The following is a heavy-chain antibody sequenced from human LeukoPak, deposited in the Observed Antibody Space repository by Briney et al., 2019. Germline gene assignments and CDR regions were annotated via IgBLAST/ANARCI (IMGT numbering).Heavy chain of an antibody. Sequence: PGGSLRLSCAASGFTFSSYAMSWVRQAPGKGLEWVSAISGSGGSTYYADSVKGRFTISRDNSKNTLYLQMNSLRAEDTAVYYCAKGEYYYDSSGHYDYWGQGTLVTVSS. D-gene: IGHD3-22*01. CDR2: ISGSGGST. CDR3: AKGEYYYDSSGHYDY. V-gene: IGHV3-23*01. CDR1: GFTFSSYA. J-gene: IGHJ4*02.